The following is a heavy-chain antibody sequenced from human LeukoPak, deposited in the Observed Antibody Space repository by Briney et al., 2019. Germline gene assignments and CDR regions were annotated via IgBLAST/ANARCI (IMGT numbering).Heavy chain of an antibody. D-gene: IGHD3-22*01. CDR1: GGSISSSSYY. CDR3: ASPDLMRRYYYDSSGPFDY. J-gene: IGHJ4*02. Sequence: SETLSLTCTVSGGSISSSSYYWGWIRQPPGKGLEWIGSIYYSGSTYYNPSLKSRVTISVDTSKNQFSLKLSSVTAADTAVYYCASPDLMRRYYYDSSGPFDYWGQGTLVTVSS. CDR2: IYYSGST. V-gene: IGHV4-39*07.